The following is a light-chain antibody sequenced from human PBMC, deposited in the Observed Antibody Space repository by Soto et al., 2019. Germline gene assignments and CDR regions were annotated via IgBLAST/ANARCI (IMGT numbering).Light chain of an antibody. CDR1: QSVSSN. CDR3: QQYHNWPPLT. J-gene: IGKJ4*01. V-gene: IGKV3-15*01. Sequence: IVMKQSPATLSVSPGERATLSCRASQSVSSNFAWYQQKPGQAPRLLIYGASTRATGFPARFSGNGSETEFTLTISSLQSEDVAVYFCQQYHNWPPLTFGGGTKVDIK. CDR2: GAS.